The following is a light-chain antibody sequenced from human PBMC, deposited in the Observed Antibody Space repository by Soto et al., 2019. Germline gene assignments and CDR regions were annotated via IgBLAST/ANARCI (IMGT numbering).Light chain of an antibody. CDR2: GAS. CDR3: QQYGSSPIT. CDR1: QSVNNNY. V-gene: IGKV3-20*01. J-gene: IGKJ5*01. Sequence: DIVLTQSPGTLSLSPGERVTLSCRASQSVNNNYLAWYQQKPGQAPRLLLFGASSRAAGVPDRFSGSGSGTDFTLTISRLEPEDFAVYYCQQYGSSPITFGQGTRLEI.